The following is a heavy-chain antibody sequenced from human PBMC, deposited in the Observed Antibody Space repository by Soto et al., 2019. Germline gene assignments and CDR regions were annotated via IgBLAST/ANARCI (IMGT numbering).Heavy chain of an antibody. Sequence: GGSLRLSCAASGFTFSNAWMSWVRQAPGKGLEWVGRIKSKTDGGTTDYAAPVKGRFTISRDDSKNTLYLQMNSLKTEDTAVYYCTTSNVDTAMFDYWGQGTLVTVSS. CDR1: GFTFSNAW. CDR2: IKSKTDGGTT. CDR3: TTSNVDTAMFDY. V-gene: IGHV3-15*01. J-gene: IGHJ4*02. D-gene: IGHD5-18*01.